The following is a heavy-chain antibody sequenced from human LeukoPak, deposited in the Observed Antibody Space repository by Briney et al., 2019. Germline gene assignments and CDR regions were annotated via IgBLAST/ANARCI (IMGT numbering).Heavy chain of an antibody. D-gene: IGHD6-6*01. Sequence: ASVKVSCKASGYTFTSYGISWVRQAPGQGLEWMGWISAYNGNTNYAQKLQGRVTMTTDTSTSTAYMELRSLRSDDTAVYYCARVNGDGSSSILNYWGQETLVTVSS. V-gene: IGHV1-18*01. CDR3: ARVNGDGSSSILNY. CDR2: ISAYNGNT. CDR1: GYTFTSYG. J-gene: IGHJ4*02.